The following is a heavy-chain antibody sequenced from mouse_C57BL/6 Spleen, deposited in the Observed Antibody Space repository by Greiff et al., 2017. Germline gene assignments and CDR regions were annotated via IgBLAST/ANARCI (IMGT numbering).Heavy chain of an antibody. CDR3: ARPYYYDYDYYAMGC. CDR1: GFTFSDYG. CDR2: ISSGSSTI. J-gene: IGHJ4*01. Sequence: EVQLVESGGGLVKPGGSLKLSCAASGFTFSDYGMHWVRQAPEKGLEWVAYISSGSSTIYYADTVKGRFTISRDNAKNTLFLQMTSLRSEDTAMYYCARPYYYDYDYYAMGCWGQGTSVTVSS. V-gene: IGHV5-17*01. D-gene: IGHD2-4*01.